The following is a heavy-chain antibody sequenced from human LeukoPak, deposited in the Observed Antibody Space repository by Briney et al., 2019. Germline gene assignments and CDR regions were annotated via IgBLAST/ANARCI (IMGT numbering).Heavy chain of an antibody. Sequence: ASVKVSCKASGYTFTSYGISWVRQAPGRGLEWMGWISLYNGNTNYAQKLQDRVTMTTDTSTSTAYMELRSLRSDDTAVYYCARVAEDRLYYYYMDVWGKGTTVTVSS. CDR1: GYTFTSYG. CDR3: ARVAEDRLYYYYMDV. J-gene: IGHJ6*03. CDR2: ISLYNGNT. V-gene: IGHV1-18*01. D-gene: IGHD6-19*01.